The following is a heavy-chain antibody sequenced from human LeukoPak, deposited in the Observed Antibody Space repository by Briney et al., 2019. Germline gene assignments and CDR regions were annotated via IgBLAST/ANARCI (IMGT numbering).Heavy chain of an antibody. CDR2: VYYRGST. D-gene: IGHD3-16*02. V-gene: IGHV4-59*08. J-gene: IGHJ4*02. Sequence: SETLSLTCSVSGGSISGYYWSWIRQPPGKGLEWIGYVYYRGSTNYNPPLKSRVTISADTSKNQFSLKLSSVTAADTAVYYCARHVRLGELSYSFDYWGQGTLVTVSS. CDR1: GGSISGYY. CDR3: ARHVRLGELSYSFDY.